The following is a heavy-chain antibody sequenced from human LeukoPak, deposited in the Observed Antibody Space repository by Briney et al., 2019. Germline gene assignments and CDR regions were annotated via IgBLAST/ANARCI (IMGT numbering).Heavy chain of an antibody. V-gene: IGHV3-9*01. CDR2: ISWNSGSI. D-gene: IGHD6-13*01. Sequence: GGSLRLSCAASGFTFSSYAMSWVRQAPGKGLERVSGISWNSGSIGYADSVKGRFTISRDNAKNSLYLQMNSLRAEDTALYYCAKDRYSSSWAYYYGMDVWGQGTTVTVSS. CDR3: AKDRYSSSWAYYYGMDV. J-gene: IGHJ6*02. CDR1: GFTFSSYA.